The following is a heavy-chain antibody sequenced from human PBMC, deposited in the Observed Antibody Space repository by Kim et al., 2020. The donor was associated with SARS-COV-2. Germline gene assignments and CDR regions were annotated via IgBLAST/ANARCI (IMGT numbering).Heavy chain of an antibody. CDR2: IKQDGSET. D-gene: IGHD2-2*01. J-gene: IGHJ6*01. Sequence: GGSLRLSCATSGVSFTSYWMSWVRQVPGKGLEWVANIKQDGSETYYVDSVKGRFTISRDNAKNSLYLQMSSLRAEDTAVYHCAREVRVPAALEGYYFSS. CDR1: GVSFTSYW. V-gene: IGHV3-7*01. CDR3: AREVRVPAALEGYYFSS.